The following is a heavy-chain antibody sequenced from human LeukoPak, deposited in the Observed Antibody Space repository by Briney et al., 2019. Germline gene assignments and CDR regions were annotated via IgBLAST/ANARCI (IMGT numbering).Heavy chain of an antibody. D-gene: IGHD4-23*01. V-gene: IGHV4-59*08. Sequence: SETLSLTCTVSGGSISIYYWRWIRQPPGKGLEWVGYIYYSGSTNYNPSLKSRVTISVDTSKNQCSLKLSSVTAADTAVYYCARTKSDYGGNSWFDPWGQGTLVTVSS. CDR2: IYYSGST. CDR3: ARTKSDYGGNSWFDP. J-gene: IGHJ5*02. CDR1: GGSISIYY.